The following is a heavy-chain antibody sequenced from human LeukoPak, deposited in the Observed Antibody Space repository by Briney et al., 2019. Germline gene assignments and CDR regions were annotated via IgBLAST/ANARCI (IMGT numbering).Heavy chain of an antibody. CDR2: IYYSGST. V-gene: IGHV4-31*03. Sequence: PSETLSLTCTVSGGSISSGGYYWSWIRQHPGKGLEWIGYIYYSGSTYYNPSLKSRVTISVDTSKNQFSLKLSSVTAADTAVYYCARDTRYCSSTSCSNRGNWFDPWGQGTLVTVSS. D-gene: IGHD2-2*01. J-gene: IGHJ5*02. CDR1: GGSISSGGYY. CDR3: ARDTRYCSSTSCSNRGNWFDP.